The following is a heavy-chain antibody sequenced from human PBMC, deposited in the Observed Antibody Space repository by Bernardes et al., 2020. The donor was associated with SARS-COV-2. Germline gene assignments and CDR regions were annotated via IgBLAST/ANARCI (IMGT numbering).Heavy chain of an antibody. Sequence: GGSLRLSRAASGFTFSSYWMSWVRQAPGKGLEWVANIKQDGSEKYYVDSVKGRFTISRDNAKNSLYLQMNSLRAEDTAVYYCARDPFYDFWSGYYPKAEDYWGQGTLVTGSS. D-gene: IGHD3-3*01. CDR2: IKQDGSEK. CDR1: GFTFSSYW. J-gene: IGHJ4*02. V-gene: IGHV3-7*01. CDR3: ARDPFYDFWSGYYPKAEDY.